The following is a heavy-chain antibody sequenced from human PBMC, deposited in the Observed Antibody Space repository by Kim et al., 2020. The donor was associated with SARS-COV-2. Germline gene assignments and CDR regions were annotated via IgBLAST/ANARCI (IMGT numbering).Heavy chain of an antibody. D-gene: IGHD3-22*01. CDR1: GFTVSSNY. CDR3: ARDTSSGYYFNDWYFDL. V-gene: IGHV3-66*01. CDR2: IYSGGST. J-gene: IGHJ2*01. Sequence: GGSLRLSCAASGFTVSSNYMSWVRQAPGKGLEWVSVIYSGGSTYYADSVKGRFTISRDNSKNTLYLQMNSLRAEDTAVYYCARDTSSGYYFNDWYFDLWGRGTLVTVSS.